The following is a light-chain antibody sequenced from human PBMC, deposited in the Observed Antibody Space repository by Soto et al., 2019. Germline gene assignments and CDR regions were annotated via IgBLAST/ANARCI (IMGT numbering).Light chain of an antibody. Sequence: EILMTQSPATLSVSPGERATLSCRASQSVDSYLVWYQQKPGQAPRLLIFGASNRATGIPARFSGSGSGTDFTLTINSLEPDDFAVYYCQQRDSWPITFGQGTRLEIK. CDR1: QSVDSY. CDR2: GAS. CDR3: QQRDSWPIT. J-gene: IGKJ5*01. V-gene: IGKV3-11*01.